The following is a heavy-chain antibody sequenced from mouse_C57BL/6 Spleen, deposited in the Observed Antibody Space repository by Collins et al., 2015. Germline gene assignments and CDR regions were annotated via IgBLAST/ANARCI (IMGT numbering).Heavy chain of an antibody. Sequence: QVQLQQPGAELVKPGASVKVSCKASGYTFTSYWMHWVKQRPGQGLEWIGGIHPSDSDTNYNQKFKGKATLTVDRSSSTAYMQLSSLTSEDSAVYYCAIRYGRSHFAMDYWGQGASVTVSS. V-gene: IGHV1-74*01. CDR2: IHPSDSDT. D-gene: IGHD1-1*01. CDR1: GYTFTSYW. CDR3: AIRYGRSHFAMDY. J-gene: IGHJ4*01.